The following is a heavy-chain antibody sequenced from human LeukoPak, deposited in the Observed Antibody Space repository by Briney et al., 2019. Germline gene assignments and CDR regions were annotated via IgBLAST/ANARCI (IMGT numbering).Heavy chain of an antibody. J-gene: IGHJ4*02. Sequence: SETLSLTCTVSGGSISSYYWSWIRQPPGKGLEWIGYIYYSGSTNYYPSLKSRVTISVDTSKNQFSLKLSSVTAADTAVYYCARQAGTVTAPFDYWGQGTLVTVSS. CDR1: GGSISSYY. V-gene: IGHV4-59*08. CDR2: IYYSGST. D-gene: IGHD2-21*02. CDR3: ARQAGTVTAPFDY.